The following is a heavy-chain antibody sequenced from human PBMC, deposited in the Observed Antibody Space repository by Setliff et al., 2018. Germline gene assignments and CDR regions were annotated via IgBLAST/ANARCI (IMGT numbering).Heavy chain of an antibody. CDR3: ARSSVVGGYSTTYYFDYMDV. V-gene: IGHV3-30*02. D-gene: IGHD3-3*01. J-gene: IGHJ6*03. CDR2: IQYDGSDK. CDR1: GFLFSSYG. Sequence: GSLRLSCAASGFLFSSYGMHWVRQAPGKGLEWVAFIQYDGSDKYYEDSVKGRFTISRDNSKNTLYLQMNSLGAEDTAVYYCARSSVVGGYSTTYYFDYMDVWGKGTTVTVSS.